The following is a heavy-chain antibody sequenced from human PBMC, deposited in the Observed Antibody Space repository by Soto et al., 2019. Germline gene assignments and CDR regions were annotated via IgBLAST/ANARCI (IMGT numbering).Heavy chain of an antibody. J-gene: IGHJ4*02. CDR2: INPDGSTT. V-gene: IGHV3-74*01. CDR3: ARVGVGAYHFDY. D-gene: IGHD1-26*01. Sequence: EVHLVESGGGLVQPGGSLRLSCAASEFTFSAYWMHWVRQAPGKGLVWVSRINPDGSTTSYADSVMGRFTISRDNAKNTVYLQVNSLRDEDTAVYYCARVGVGAYHFDYWGQGTLVTVSS. CDR1: EFTFSAYW.